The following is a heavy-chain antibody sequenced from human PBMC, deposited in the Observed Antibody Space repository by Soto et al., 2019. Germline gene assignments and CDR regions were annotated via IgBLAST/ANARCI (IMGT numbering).Heavy chain of an antibody. CDR1: GGSFSGYY. D-gene: IGHD6-6*01. V-gene: IGHV4-34*01. CDR3: ARRVLHYDGMDV. Sequence: QVQLQQWGAGLLKPSETLSLTCAVYGGSFSGYYWSWIRQPPGKGLEWIGEINHSGSTNNNPSLKSRVTISVDTSKNHFSLKLRSVTAADTAVYYCARRVLHYDGMDVWGQGTTVTVSS. J-gene: IGHJ6*02. CDR2: INHSGST.